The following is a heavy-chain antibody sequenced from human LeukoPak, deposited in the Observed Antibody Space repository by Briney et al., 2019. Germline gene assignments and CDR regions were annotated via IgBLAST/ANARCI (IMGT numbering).Heavy chain of an antibody. CDR1: GFTFSSYW. V-gene: IGHV3-74*01. CDR2: INSDGSST. Sequence: PGGSLRLSCAASGFTFSSYWMHWVRQAPGKGLVWVSRINSDGSSTSYADSVRGRFTISRDNAKNTLYLQMNSLRAEDTAVYYCAKDFYGDYGMDVWGQGTTVTVSS. D-gene: IGHD4-17*01. CDR3: AKDFYGDYGMDV. J-gene: IGHJ6*02.